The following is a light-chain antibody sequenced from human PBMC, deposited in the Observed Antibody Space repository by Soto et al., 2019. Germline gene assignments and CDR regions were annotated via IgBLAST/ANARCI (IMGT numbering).Light chain of an antibody. CDR3: QKYNDWPIT. CDR1: QSLSSN. CDR2: GAS. J-gene: IGKJ4*01. Sequence: EVVMTQSPATLSVSPGERATLSCRASQSLSSNLAWSQQKPGQAPRLLIYGASTRATGFPDRFSGSGSGTEFTITISSLHHEDFAVYYCQKYNDWPITLGGGTKVDIK. V-gene: IGKV3-15*01.